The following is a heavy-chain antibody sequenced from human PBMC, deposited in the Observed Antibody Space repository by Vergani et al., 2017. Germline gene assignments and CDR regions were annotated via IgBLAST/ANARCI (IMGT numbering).Heavy chain of an antibody. D-gene: IGHD5-24*01. CDR1: GFTVSSNY. V-gene: IGHV3-53*02. Sequence: EVQLVETGGGLIQPGGSLRLSCAASGFTVSSNYMSWVRQAPGKGLEWVSVIYSGGSTYYADSVKGRFTISRDNSKNTLYLQMNSLRAEDTAVYYCARGFDGYNYYYYYGMDVWGQGTTVTVSS. CDR3: ARGFDGYNYYYYYGMDV. J-gene: IGHJ6*02. CDR2: IYSGGST.